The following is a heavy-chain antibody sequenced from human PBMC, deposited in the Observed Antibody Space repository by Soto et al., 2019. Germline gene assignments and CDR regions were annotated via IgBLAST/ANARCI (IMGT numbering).Heavy chain of an antibody. Sequence: ASLKVSCKASGDTFTSYYMHWVRQAPGQGLEWMGIINPSGGSTSYAQKFQGRVTMTRDTSTSTVYMELSSLRSEDTAVYYCASHDDYGDYGYYYMDVWGKGTTVTVSS. D-gene: IGHD4-17*01. V-gene: IGHV1-46*03. J-gene: IGHJ6*03. CDR1: GDTFTSYY. CDR2: INPSGGST. CDR3: ASHDDYGDYGYYYMDV.